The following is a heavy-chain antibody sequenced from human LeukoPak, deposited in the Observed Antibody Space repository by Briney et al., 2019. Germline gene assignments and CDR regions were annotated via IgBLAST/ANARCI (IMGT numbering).Heavy chain of an antibody. CDR3: ARSTYSSGWYDKRFDY. CDR2: IYYSGTS. CDR1: GGSISSSSYY. Sequence: SETLSLICTVSGGSISSSSYYWGWIRQPPGKGLEWIGSIYYSGTSFYNPSLKSRVTISVDTSRNQFSLKLNSVTAADTAVYYCARSTYSSGWYDKRFDYWGQGTLVTVSS. D-gene: IGHD6-19*01. J-gene: IGHJ4*02. V-gene: IGHV4-39*01.